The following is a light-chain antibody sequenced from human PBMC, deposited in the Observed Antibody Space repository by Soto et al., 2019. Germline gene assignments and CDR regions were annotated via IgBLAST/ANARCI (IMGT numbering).Light chain of an antibody. Sequence: NFMLTQPHSVSESLGKTVIISCTRNSGSIATNYVQWYQLRPGSAPTTVIYDDDDRPSGVPDRFSGSIDTSSNSASLTISGLQTEDEADYYCSSYTSISTLYVFGTGTKLTVL. CDR2: DDD. V-gene: IGLV6-57*04. J-gene: IGLJ1*01. CDR3: SSYTSISTLYV. CDR1: SGSIATNY.